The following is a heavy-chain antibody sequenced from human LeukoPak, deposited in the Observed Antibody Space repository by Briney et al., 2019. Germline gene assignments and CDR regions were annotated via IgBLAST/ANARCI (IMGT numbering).Heavy chain of an antibody. Sequence: GGSLRLSCAVSGFTFSSYWMSWARQAPGKGLEWVANIKQDGSEKYYVDSVKGRFTISRDNSKTTLFLQMNSLRAEDTAVYYCAKDLHDYGNYVGWFDSWGQGTLVTVSS. CDR3: AKDLHDYGNYVGWFDS. D-gene: IGHD4-11*01. CDR2: IKQDGSEK. V-gene: IGHV3-7*05. J-gene: IGHJ5*01. CDR1: GFTFSSYW.